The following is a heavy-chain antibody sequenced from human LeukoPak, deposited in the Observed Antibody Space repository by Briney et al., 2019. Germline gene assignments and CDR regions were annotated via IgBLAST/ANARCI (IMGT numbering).Heavy chain of an antibody. V-gene: IGHV4-59*08. CDR1: GGSISSYY. CDR3: ARLGDSTSRLYYFDY. D-gene: IGHD6-6*01. J-gene: IGHJ4*02. CDR2: ISYSGST. Sequence: SETLSLTCTVSGGSISSYYWSWIRQPRGKGLEWIGYISYSGSTYYNPSLKSRVTISVDTSKSQFSLKLSSVTAADTAVYYCARLGDSTSRLYYFDYWGQGTLVTVSS.